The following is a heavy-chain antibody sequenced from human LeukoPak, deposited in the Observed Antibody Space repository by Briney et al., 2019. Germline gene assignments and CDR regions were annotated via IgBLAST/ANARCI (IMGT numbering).Heavy chain of an antibody. Sequence: PGRSLRLSCATAGFVFSSYGMHWVRQAPGKGLEWVATIWYDGTRKYYGDSVQGRFSISRDNTKTTLYLHMSSLRAEDTAVYYCARFSVGGSKVSPFDYWGQGTLLTVSS. D-gene: IGHD4-23*01. J-gene: IGHJ4*02. CDR3: ARFSVGGSKVSPFDY. CDR2: IWYDGTRK. CDR1: GFVFSSYG. V-gene: IGHV3-33*01.